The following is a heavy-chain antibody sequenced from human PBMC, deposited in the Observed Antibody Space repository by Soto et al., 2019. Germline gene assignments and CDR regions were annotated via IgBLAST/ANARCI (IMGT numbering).Heavy chain of an antibody. CDR2: INPSGGST. CDR1: GYTFTSYY. CDR3: ARDPRGYCSGGSCQDAEYFQH. J-gene: IGHJ1*01. D-gene: IGHD2-15*01. Sequence: ASVKVSCKASGYTFTSYYMHWVRQAPGQGLGWMGIINPSGGSTSYAQKFQGRVTMTRDTSTSTVYMELSSLRSEDTAVYYCARDPRGYCSGGSCQDAEYFQHWGQGTLVTVSS. V-gene: IGHV1-46*01.